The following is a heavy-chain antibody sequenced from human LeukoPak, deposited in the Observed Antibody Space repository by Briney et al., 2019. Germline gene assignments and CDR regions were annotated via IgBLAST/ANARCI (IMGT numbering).Heavy chain of an antibody. V-gene: IGHV7-4-1*02. D-gene: IGHD3-10*01. J-gene: IGHJ4*02. CDR3: ARIQYYYGSGSFPY. Sequence: ASVKVSCKASGYTFTSYYMHWVRQAPGQGLEWMGWINANTGNPTYAQGFTGRFVFSLDTSVSTAYLQISSLKAEDTAVYYCARIQYYYGSGSFPYWGQGTRVTVSS. CDR2: INANTGNP. CDR1: GYTFTSYY.